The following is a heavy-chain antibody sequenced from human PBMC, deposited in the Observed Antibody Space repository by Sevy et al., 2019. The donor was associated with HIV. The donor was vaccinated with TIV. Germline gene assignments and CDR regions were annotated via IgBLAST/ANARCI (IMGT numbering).Heavy chain of an antibody. CDR2: MSPNTGDT. D-gene: IGHD4-17*01. J-gene: IGHJ4*02. V-gene: IGHV1-2*02. Sequence: ASVKVSCKTSGYSFTAYYIHWVLQAPGQGLEWMGWMSPNTGDTNVAQKFQGRVTMARDTSITTAYLELSSLRSDDTAIYYCARAVYGEAKDYWGQRTLVTVSS. CDR3: ARAVYGEAKDY. CDR1: GYSFTAYY.